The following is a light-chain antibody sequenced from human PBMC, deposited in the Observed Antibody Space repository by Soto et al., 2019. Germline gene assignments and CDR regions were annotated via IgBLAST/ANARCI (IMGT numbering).Light chain of an antibody. Sequence: QSALTQPPSASGSSGQSVTISCTGTKNDIGVYDFVSWYQHHPGKAPRLIIYEVVQRPSGVPDRFSGSKSGNTASLTVSGLQAADEADYFCKSYAGSNTYVFGSVTKVTVL. CDR3: KSYAGSNTYV. CDR2: EVV. V-gene: IGLV2-8*01. J-gene: IGLJ1*01. CDR1: KNDIGVYDF.